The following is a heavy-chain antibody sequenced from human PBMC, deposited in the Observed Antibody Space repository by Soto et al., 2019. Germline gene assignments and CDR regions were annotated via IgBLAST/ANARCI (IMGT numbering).Heavy chain of an antibody. J-gene: IGHJ6*02. Sequence: PGGSLRLSCAASGFTFSSYAMSWVRQAPGKGLEWVSAISGSGGSTYYADSVKGRFTISRDNSKNTLYLQMNSLRAEDTAVYYCAKDGKRYNWNLDYYYYGMDVWGQGNTVTVSS. CDR2: ISGSGGST. D-gene: IGHD1-7*01. V-gene: IGHV3-23*01. CDR1: GFTFSSYA. CDR3: AKDGKRYNWNLDYYYYGMDV.